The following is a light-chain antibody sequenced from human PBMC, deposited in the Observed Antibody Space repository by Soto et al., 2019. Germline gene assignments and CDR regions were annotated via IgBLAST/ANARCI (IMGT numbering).Light chain of an antibody. Sequence: EIVMTQSPATLSVSPGERVTVSCRVSQSVSSNLAWYQQKPGQAPRLLIYGASTRATGIPARFSGIGSGTAFTLTISRLQSEDFAVYYCQQYNNWLPITFGHGTRLEIK. V-gene: IGKV3-15*01. J-gene: IGKJ5*01. CDR2: GAS. CDR3: QQYNNWLPIT. CDR1: QSVSSN.